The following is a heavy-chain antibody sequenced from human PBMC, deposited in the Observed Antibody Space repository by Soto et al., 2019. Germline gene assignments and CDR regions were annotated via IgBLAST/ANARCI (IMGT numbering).Heavy chain of an antibody. J-gene: IGHJ5*02. D-gene: IGHD4-17*01. CDR2: IIPILGIA. CDR3: ARYLGGDYLDP. V-gene: IGHV1-69*02. CDR1: GGTFSSYT. Sequence: QVQLVQSGAEVKKPGSSVKVSCKASGGTFSSYTISWVRQAPGQGLEWMGRIIPILGIANYAQKFQGRVTLTADKSKNIDYMELSSLRSEDMAVYYYARYLGGDYLDPWGQGTLVTVS.